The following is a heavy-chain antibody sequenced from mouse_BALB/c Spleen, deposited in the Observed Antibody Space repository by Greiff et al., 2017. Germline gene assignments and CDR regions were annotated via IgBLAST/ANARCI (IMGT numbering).Heavy chain of an antibody. CDR1: GFTFSSYG. V-gene: IGHV5-6-3*01. CDR2: INSNGGST. D-gene: IGHD2-2*01. Sequence: EVKVEESGGGLVQPGGSLKLSCAASGFTFSSYGMSWVRQTPDKRLELVATINSNGGSTYYPDSVKGRFTISRDNAKNTLYLQMSSLKSEDTAMYYCARDPIYYGYDGAMDYWGQGTSVTVSS. J-gene: IGHJ4*01. CDR3: ARDPIYYGYDGAMDY.